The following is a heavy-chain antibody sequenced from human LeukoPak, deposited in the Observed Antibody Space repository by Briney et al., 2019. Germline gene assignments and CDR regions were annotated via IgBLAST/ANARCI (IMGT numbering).Heavy chain of an antibody. CDR1: GYTFTTYY. J-gene: IGHJ6*02. CDR2: ITPSGGTT. D-gene: IGHD6-13*01. CDR3: ARDREQQLVSDYYYYGMDV. V-gene: IGHV1-46*01. Sequence: GASVKVSCKASGYTFTTYYMHWVRQAPGQGLEWMGIITPSGGTTTYAQKFQGRVTMTRDTSTSTVYMELSSLRSEDAAVYYCARDREQQLVSDYYYYGMDVWGQGTTVTVSS.